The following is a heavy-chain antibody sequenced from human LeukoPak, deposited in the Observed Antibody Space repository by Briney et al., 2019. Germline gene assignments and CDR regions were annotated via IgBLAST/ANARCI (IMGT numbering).Heavy chain of an antibody. D-gene: IGHD3-10*01. CDR1: GFTFTKYD. J-gene: IGHJ6*02. V-gene: IGHV3-23*01. Sequence: SGGSLRLSCAASGFTFTKYDMSWVRQAPGKGLEWVSSISAAGDVTVHADSVRGRFTISRDNAKNSLYLQMSSLRAEDTAVYYCARDWGHYYGSGTYYHPYYYYNGTDVWGQGTPVTVSS. CDR2: ISAAGDVT. CDR3: ARDWGHYYGSGTYYHPYYYYNGTDV.